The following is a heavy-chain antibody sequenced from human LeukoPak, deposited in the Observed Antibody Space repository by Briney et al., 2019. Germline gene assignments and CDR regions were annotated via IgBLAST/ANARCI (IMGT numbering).Heavy chain of an antibody. V-gene: IGHV4-59*01. Sequence: SETLSLTCSVSGDSISLYYWSWIRQPPGKGLEWIGYIYYSGSTNYNPSLKSRVTISVDTSKNQFSLKLSSVTAADTAVYYCARVFGYSYGYSNDAFDIWGQGTMVTVSS. CDR1: GDSISLYY. J-gene: IGHJ3*02. D-gene: IGHD5-18*01. CDR2: IYYSGST. CDR3: ARVFGYSYGYSNDAFDI.